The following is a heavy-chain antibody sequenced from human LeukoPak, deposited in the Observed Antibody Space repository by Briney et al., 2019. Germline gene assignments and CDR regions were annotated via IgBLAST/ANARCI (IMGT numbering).Heavy chain of an antibody. J-gene: IGHJ6*02. CDR1: GFTFSSYS. V-gene: IGHV3-21*01. Sequence: ILGGSLRLSCAASGFTFSSYSMTWVRQAPGKGLEWVSSISSSSSYIYYADSVKGRFTISRDNAKNSLYLQMNSLRAEDTAVYYCARDHGDNTLHYYYGMDVWGQGTTVTVSS. CDR2: ISSSSSYI. D-gene: IGHD4-17*01. CDR3: ARDHGDNTLHYYYGMDV.